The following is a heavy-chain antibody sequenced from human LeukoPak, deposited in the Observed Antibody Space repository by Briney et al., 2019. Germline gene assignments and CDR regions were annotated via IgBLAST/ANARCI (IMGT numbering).Heavy chain of an antibody. D-gene: IGHD4-11*01. CDR3: ARNTQYSNSPHFDY. CDR1: GGSFSGYY. J-gene: IGHJ4*02. CDR2: INHSGST. Sequence: PSETLSLTCAVYGGSFSGYYWSWIRQPPGKGLEWIGEINHSGSTNYNPSLKSRVTISVDTSKNHFSLKLSSVTAADTAVYYCARNTQYSNSPHFDYWGQGTLVTVSS. V-gene: IGHV4-34*01.